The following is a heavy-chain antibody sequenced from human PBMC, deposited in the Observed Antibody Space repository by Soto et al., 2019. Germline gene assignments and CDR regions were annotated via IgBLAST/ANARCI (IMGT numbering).Heavy chain of an antibody. V-gene: IGHV5-51*01. D-gene: IGHD4-17*01. CDR2: IYPGDSDT. CDR1: GYSFTSYW. CDR3: ARHADYGGNSGGLDY. Sequence: GESLKISCKGSGYSFTSYWIGWVRQMPGKGLEWMGIIYPGDSDTRYSPSFQGQVTISADKSISTAYLQWSSLEASDTAMYYCARHADYGGNSGGLDYWGQGTLVTVSS. J-gene: IGHJ4*02.